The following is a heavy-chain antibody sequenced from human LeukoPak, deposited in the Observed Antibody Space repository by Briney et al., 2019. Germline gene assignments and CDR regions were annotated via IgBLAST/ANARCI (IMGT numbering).Heavy chain of an antibody. CDR2: INHSGST. CDR3: ARVITIIRGLDP. CDR1: GGSFSGYY. J-gene: IGHJ5*02. D-gene: IGHD3-10*01. V-gene: IGHV4-34*01. Sequence: SETLSLTCAVYGGSFSGYYWSWIRRPPGKGLEWIGEINHSGSTNYNPSLKSRVTISVDTSKNQFSLKLSSVTAADTAVYYCARVITIIRGLDPWGQGTLVTVSS.